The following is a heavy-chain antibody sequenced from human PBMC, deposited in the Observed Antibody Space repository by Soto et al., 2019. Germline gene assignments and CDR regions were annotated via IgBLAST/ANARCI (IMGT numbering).Heavy chain of an antibody. CDR1: GYTFTSYG. V-gene: IGHV1-46*03. CDR2: INACGSNT. Sequence: ASVKVSCKASGYTFTSYGIRWVRQAPGQGLEWMGIINACGSNTSYAQKLQGRVTMTRDTSTSTVYMELSSLRSEDTALYYCASAPPDLYNSGAFDIWGQGTMVTVSS. CDR3: ASAPPDLYNSGAFDI. J-gene: IGHJ3*02. D-gene: IGHD1-26*01.